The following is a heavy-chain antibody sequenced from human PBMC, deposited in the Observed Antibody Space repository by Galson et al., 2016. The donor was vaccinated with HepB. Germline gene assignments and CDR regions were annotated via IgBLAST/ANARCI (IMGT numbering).Heavy chain of an antibody. CDR2: ISTGSTYI. Sequence: SLRLSCAASGFTSSTYSMTWVRQAPGKGLEWVSSISTGSTYIYYADSVKGRFTVSRDNAKNPLYLQMNSLRAEDTAVYYCARDTAMVTSDSWGQGTLVTVSS. CDR1: GFTSSTYS. J-gene: IGHJ4*02. D-gene: IGHD5-18*01. V-gene: IGHV3-21*01. CDR3: ARDTAMVTSDS.